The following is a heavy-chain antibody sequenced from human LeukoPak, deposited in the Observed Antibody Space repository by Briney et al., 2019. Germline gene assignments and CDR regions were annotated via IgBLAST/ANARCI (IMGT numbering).Heavy chain of an antibody. J-gene: IGHJ4*02. CDR2: IPRDGSYE. CDR3: ANIPNSFGPDY. D-gene: IGHD3-16*01. CDR1: GFTFSLYA. Sequence: GGSLRLSCAVSGFTFSLYAMHWVRQAPGKGLEWVAFIPRDGSYEKYADSVKGRFAISRDNSKSTLYLHMNSLRAEDTAVYYCANIPNSFGPDYWGQGSLVTVSS. V-gene: IGHV3-30*09.